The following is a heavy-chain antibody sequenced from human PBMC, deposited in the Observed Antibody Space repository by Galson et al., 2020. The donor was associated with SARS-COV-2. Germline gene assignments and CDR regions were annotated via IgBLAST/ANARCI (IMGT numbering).Heavy chain of an antibody. J-gene: IGHJ6*04. CDR3: ARARGSGWPYYYGMDV. D-gene: IGHD6-19*01. V-gene: IGHV4-39*07. Sequence: SETLSLTCTVSGGSISSSSYYWGWIRQPPGKGLEWIGSIYYSGSTYYNPSLKGRVTISVDTSKNQFSLKLSSVTAADTAVYYCARARGSGWPYYYGMDVWGKGTTVTVSS. CDR1: GGSISSSSYY. CDR2: IYYSGST.